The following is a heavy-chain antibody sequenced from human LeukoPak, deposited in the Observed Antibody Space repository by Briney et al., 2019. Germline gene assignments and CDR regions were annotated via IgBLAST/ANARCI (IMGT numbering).Heavy chain of an antibody. CDR2: LYRGGNT. Sequence: PGGSLRLSCAASGFTFSNYWIHWVRQAPGKGLEWVSVLYRGGNTYYADSVRGRFTISRDNSKNMVYLQMNSLTAEDTAVYYCARDRIEGATSDFDYWGQGTLVTVSS. CDR3: ARDRIEGATSDFDY. V-gene: IGHV3-66*01. J-gene: IGHJ4*02. CDR1: GFTFSNYW. D-gene: IGHD2-21*01.